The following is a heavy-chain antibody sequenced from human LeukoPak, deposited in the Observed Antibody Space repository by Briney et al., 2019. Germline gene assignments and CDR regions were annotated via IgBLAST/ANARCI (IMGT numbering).Heavy chain of an antibody. D-gene: IGHD1-14*01. J-gene: IGHJ4*02. CDR3: ARGVEPLAANTLAY. CDR2: RYSDGNT. CDR1: GFTVITNG. V-gene: IGHV3-53*01. Sequence: GGSLRLSCPASGFTVITNGMNWVRQPRGKGLEWVSVRYSDGNTKYADSVQGRFTISRDNSQNTLYLEINTLSPDDTAVYYCARGVEPLAANTLAYWGQGTLVTVSS.